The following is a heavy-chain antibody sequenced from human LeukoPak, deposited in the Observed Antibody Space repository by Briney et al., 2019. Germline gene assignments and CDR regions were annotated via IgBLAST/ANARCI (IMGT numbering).Heavy chain of an antibody. Sequence: ASVKVSCKASGYTFTSYDINWVRQAPGQGLEWMGWMNPNSGNTGYAQKFQGRVTMTRNTSISTAYMELSSLRSEDTAVYYCARHAESGYDRFDHWGQGALVTVSS. CDR1: GYTFTSYD. CDR2: MNPNSGNT. D-gene: IGHD5-12*01. CDR3: ARHAESGYDRFDH. J-gene: IGHJ4*02. V-gene: IGHV1-8*01.